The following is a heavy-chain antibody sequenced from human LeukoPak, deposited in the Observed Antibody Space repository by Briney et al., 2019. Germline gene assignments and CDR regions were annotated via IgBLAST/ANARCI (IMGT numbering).Heavy chain of an antibody. CDR1: GYTFTGYY. D-gene: IGHD3-22*01. V-gene: IGHV1-2*02. CDR2: INPNSGGT. CDR3: ASQGYYYDSSGYYWFDY. J-gene: IGHJ4*02. Sequence: ASVKVSCKASGYTFTGYYMHWVRQAPGQGLEWMGWINPNSGGTNYAQKLQGRVTMTTDTSTSTAYMELRSLRSDDTAVYYCASQGYYYDSSGYYWFDYWGQGTLVTVSS.